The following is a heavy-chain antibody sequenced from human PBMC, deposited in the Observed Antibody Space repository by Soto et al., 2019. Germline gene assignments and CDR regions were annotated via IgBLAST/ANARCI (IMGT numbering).Heavy chain of an antibody. CDR1: GYTFTGYY. D-gene: IGHD1-1*01. Sequence: GASVKVSCKASGYTFTGYYMHWVRQAPGQGLEWMGWINPNSGSTNYAQKFQGWVTMTRDTSISTAYMELSRLRSDDTAVYYCARGRLERRMIGGWFDPWGQGTLVTVSS. CDR3: ARGRLERRMIGGWFDP. J-gene: IGHJ5*02. V-gene: IGHV1-2*04. CDR2: INPNSGST.